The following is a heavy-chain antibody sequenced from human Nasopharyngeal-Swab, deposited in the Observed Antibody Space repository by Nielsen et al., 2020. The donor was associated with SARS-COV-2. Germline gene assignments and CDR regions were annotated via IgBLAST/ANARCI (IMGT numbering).Heavy chain of an antibody. CDR3: ANSDYYYYYMDV. V-gene: IGHV3-23*01. D-gene: IGHD6-19*01. Sequence: GESLKISCAASGFTFSSYSMNWVRQAPGKGLEWVSAISGSGGSTYYADSVKGRFTISRDNSKNTLYLQMNSLRAEDTAVYYCANSDYYYYYMDVWGKGTTVTVSS. CDR1: GFTFSSYS. CDR2: ISGSGGST. J-gene: IGHJ6*03.